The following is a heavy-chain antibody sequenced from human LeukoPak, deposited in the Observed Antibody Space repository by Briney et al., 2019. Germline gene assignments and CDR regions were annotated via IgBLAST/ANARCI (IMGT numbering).Heavy chain of an antibody. CDR1: GFTFTNAW. CDR3: ARDKYFDSTTYYPRFDY. J-gene: IGHJ4*02. CDR2: IKSKTDSGTT. V-gene: IGHV3-15*01. D-gene: IGHD3-22*01. Sequence: NPGGSLRLSCAASGFTFTNAWMSWVRQAPGKGLEWVGRIKSKTDSGTTDYAAPVRGRFTISSDDSINTRFLQMNSLKPEDTAVYYCARDKYFDSTTYYPRFDYWGQGILATVSS.